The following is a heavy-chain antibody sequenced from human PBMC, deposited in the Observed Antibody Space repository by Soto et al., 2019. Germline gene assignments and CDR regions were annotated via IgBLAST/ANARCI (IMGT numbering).Heavy chain of an antibody. CDR1: GGSFSGYY. CDR3: AREAPSLRHYYDFWSGSARNWFDP. J-gene: IGHJ5*02. Sequence: QVQLQQWGAGLLKPSETLSLTCAVYGGSFSGYYWSWIRQPPGKGLEWIGEINHSGSTNYNPSLKSRVTISVDTSKNQFSLKLSSVTAADTAVYYCAREAPSLRHYYDFWSGSARNWFDPWGQGTLVTVSS. V-gene: IGHV4-34*01. D-gene: IGHD3-3*01. CDR2: INHSGST.